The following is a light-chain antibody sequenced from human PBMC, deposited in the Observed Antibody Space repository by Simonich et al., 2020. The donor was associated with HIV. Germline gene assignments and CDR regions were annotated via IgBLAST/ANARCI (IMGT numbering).Light chain of an antibody. J-gene: IGKJ2*01. CDR2: WAA. Sequence: DIVMTQSPDSLAVSLGERATFNCKSSQSILYSSNNKNYLAWYQQKPGQPPKLLIYWAATRESGVPERFSGSGSGTDFTLTINSLQAEDVAVYYCQQYYSSPYTFGQGTKLEIK. CDR3: QQYYSSPYT. CDR1: QSILYSSNNKNY. V-gene: IGKV4-1*01.